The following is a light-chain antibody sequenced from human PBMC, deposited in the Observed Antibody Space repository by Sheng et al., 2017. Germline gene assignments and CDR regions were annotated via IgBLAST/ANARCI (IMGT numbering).Light chain of an antibody. CDR1: QSVSTISY. Sequence: EIVLTQSPGTLSLSPGERATLSCRASQSVSTISYLAWYQQKPGQAPRLLIYGTSNRATGIPDRFSGSGSGTDFTLTISSLEPEDSALYFCQQRSNWPQVSFGGGTKVEVK. V-gene: IGKV3-11*01. J-gene: IGKJ4*01. CDR2: GTS. CDR3: QQRSNWPQVS.